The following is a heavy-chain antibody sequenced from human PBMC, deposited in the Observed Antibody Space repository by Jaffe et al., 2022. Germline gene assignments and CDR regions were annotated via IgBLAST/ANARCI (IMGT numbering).Heavy chain of an antibody. Sequence: QVQLQESGPGLVKPSETLSLTCAVSGYSISSGYYWGWIRQPPGKGLEWIGSIYHSGSTYYNPSLKSRVTISVDTSKNQFSLKLSSVTAADTAVYYCARDLYYYDSSGYYVIYNWFDPWGQGTLVTVSS. D-gene: IGHD3-22*01. CDR1: GYSISSGYY. J-gene: IGHJ5*02. CDR3: ARDLYYYDSSGYYVIYNWFDP. V-gene: IGHV4-38-2*02. CDR2: IYHSGST.